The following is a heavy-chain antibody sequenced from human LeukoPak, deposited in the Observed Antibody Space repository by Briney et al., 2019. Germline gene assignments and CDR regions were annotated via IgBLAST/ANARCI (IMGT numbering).Heavy chain of an antibody. CDR2: ISGSGGNT. CDR1: GFTFSNYV. D-gene: IGHD6-19*01. CDR3: AKDASSGPLTAQYFQH. Sequence: GGSLRLSCAASGFTFSNYVMTWVRQAPGKGLEWVSGISGSGGNTYYADSVKGRFTPSRDSSKNTLYLQMNSLRVEDTAVYYCAKDASSGPLTAQYFQHWGQGTLVTVSS. J-gene: IGHJ1*01. V-gene: IGHV3-23*01.